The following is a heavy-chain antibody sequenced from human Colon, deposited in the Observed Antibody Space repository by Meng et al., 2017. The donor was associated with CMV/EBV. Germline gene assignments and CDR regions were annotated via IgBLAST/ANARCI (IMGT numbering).Heavy chain of an antibody. CDR1: GYTFTGCY. J-gene: IGHJ3*02. CDR2: ISAYNGNT. Sequence: ASVKVSCKASGYTFTGCYMHWVRQAPGQGLEWMGWISAYNGNTNYAQKLQGRVTMTTDTSTSTAYMELRSLRSDDTAVYYCARGPRQGAFDIWGQGTMVTVSS. V-gene: IGHV1-18*04. CDR3: ARGPRQGAFDI.